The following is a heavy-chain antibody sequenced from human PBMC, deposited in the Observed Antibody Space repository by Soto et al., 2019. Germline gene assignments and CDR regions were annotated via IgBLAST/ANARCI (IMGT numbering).Heavy chain of an antibody. CDR1: GFSFSSYS. J-gene: IGHJ3*02. CDR3: VRDSGWAFDI. V-gene: IGHV3-48*02. CDR2: LSSSKTYI. D-gene: IGHD6-19*01. Sequence: EVQLMESGGDLVQPGQSLRLSCAASGFSFSSYSMNWVRQAPGKGLVWFSYLSSSKTYIWYADSVKGRFTISRDNAKNSLSLQMNSLRDEDTAVYYCVRDSGWAFDIWGLGTMVTVSS.